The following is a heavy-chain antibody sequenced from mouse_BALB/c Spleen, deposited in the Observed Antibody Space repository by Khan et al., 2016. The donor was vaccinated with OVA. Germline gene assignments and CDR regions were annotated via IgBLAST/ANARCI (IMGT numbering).Heavy chain of an antibody. V-gene: IGHV1-84*02. CDR3: AGGFDY. CDR1: GHTFTAYY. CDR2: IHPGSANT. Sequence: QVQLQQSGPELVKPGASVKMSCKASGHTFTAYYINWVKQTPGQGLQWIGWIHPGSANTKYNERFKGKATLTVDTSSSTAYMQLSSLTSEDTAVYFWAGGFDYWGHGTTLTVSS. J-gene: IGHJ2*01.